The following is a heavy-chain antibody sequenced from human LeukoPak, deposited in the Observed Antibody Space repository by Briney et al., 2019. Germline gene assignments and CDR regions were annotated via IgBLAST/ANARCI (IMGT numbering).Heavy chain of an antibody. CDR2: IIPIFGTA. Sequence: ASVKVSCKASGGTFSSYAISWVRQAPGQGLEWMGGIIPIFGTANYAQKFQGRVTITTDESTSTAYMELSSLRSEDTAVYYCARGSSSSWRDYYYYMDVWGKGTTVTVSS. D-gene: IGHD6-6*01. CDR3: ARGSSSSWRDYYYYMDV. V-gene: IGHV1-69*05. J-gene: IGHJ6*03. CDR1: GGTFSSYA.